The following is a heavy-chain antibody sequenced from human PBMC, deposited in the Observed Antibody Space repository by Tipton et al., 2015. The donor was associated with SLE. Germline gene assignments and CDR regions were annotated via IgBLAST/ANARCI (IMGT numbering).Heavy chain of an antibody. V-gene: IGHV4-4*07. Sequence: GLVKPSETLSLDCSVSGVSVTSYYWSWIRQSAGKGLEWIGRVYNSGSAYYNPSLRSRVTASVDTSKNQFSLNLRSVTAADTALYYCARLTANFRGFGYWGQGRLVTVSS. CDR3: ARLTANFRGFGY. D-gene: IGHD3-16*01. CDR1: GVSVTSYY. J-gene: IGHJ4*02. CDR2: VYNSGSA.